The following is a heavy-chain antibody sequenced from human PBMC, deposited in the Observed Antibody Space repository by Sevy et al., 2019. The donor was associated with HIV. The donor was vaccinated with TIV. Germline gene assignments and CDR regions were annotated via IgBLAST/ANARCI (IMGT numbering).Heavy chain of an antibody. V-gene: IGHV1-18*01. J-gene: IGHJ4*02. Sequence: ASVKVSCKASGYSFTTYRITWLRQAPGQGLEWMGWISPHNGETNYVQNLQGRVTMITDTSTSTAYMELRSLRSDDTAVYYCASAYCSGGSCYSLAYWGQGTLVTVSS. D-gene: IGHD2-15*01. CDR1: GYSFTTYR. CDR3: ASAYCSGGSCYSLAY. CDR2: ISPHNGET.